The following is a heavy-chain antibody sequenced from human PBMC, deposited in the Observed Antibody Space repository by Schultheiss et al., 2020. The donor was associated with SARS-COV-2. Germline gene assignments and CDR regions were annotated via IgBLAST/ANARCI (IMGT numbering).Heavy chain of an antibody. V-gene: IGHV3-23*01. J-gene: IGHJ6*02. D-gene: IGHD1-26*01. CDR2: ISGSGGST. CDR3: ARGRSGGIIVDYGMDV. CDR1: GFPFSDYY. Sequence: GGSLRLSCAASGFPFSDYYMSWIRQAPGKGLEWVSAISGSGGSTYYADSVKGRFTISRDNSKNTLYLQMNSLRAEDTAVYYCARGRSGGIIVDYGMDVWGQGTTVTVSS.